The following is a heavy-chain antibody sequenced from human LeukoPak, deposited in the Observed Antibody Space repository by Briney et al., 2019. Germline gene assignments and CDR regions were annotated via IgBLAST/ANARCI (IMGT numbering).Heavy chain of an antibody. CDR2: TSSSDAGK. Sequence: PGGSLRLSCTVSGFSLSSYAMSWVRRAPGKGLEWVSATSSSDAGKYYADSVRGRFTISRDNSRNTMYLQMNSLRAEDAAVYYCAKDTEVLRWLVVVASDYWGQGTLVTVSS. CDR1: GFSLSSYA. D-gene: IGHD3-22*01. J-gene: IGHJ4*02. CDR3: AKDTEVLRWLVVVASDY. V-gene: IGHV3-23*01.